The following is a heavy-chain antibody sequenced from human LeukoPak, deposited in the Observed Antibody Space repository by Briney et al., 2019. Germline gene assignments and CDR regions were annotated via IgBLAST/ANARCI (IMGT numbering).Heavy chain of an antibody. CDR2: IYSGGST. V-gene: IGHV3-53*01. D-gene: IGHD3-3*01. CDR3: AGGSGVVIPFDY. CDR1: GFTVSSNY. J-gene: IGHJ4*02. Sequence: GGSLRLSCAASGFTVSSNYMSWVRQAPGKGLEWVSVIYSGGSTYYTDSVKGRFTISRDNSKNTLYLQMSSLRAEDTAVYYCAGGSGVVIPFDYWGQGTLVTVSS.